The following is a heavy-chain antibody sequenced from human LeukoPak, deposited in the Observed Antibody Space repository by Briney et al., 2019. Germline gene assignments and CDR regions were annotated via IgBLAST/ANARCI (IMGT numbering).Heavy chain of an antibody. V-gene: IGHV4-39*01. CDR1: GGSISSTSYY. Sequence: SETLSLTCTVSGGSISSTSYYWGWIRHPPGQGLEWIGSVYYSGSTYYNPSLKSRVTISVDTSKNQSSLKLSSVTAADTAVYYCARRSSSWYLTLFDPWGQGTLVTVSS. D-gene: IGHD6-13*01. CDR2: VYYSGST. CDR3: ARRSSSWYLTLFDP. J-gene: IGHJ5*02.